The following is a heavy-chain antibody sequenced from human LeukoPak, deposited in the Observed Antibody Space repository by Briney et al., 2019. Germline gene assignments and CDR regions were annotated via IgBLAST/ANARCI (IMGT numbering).Heavy chain of an antibody. Sequence: GGSLRLSCAASGFTFNRYWMSGVRKVPGKGREGVANIKQDGSEKYYVDSVKGRFNISRDNAKNSLYLQMNSLRAEDTAVYYCAKDKGDYDTSGSLFVFGGQGTLVTVSS. CDR2: IKQDGSEK. CDR3: AKDKGDYDTSGSLFVF. CDR1: GFTFNRYW. J-gene: IGHJ4*02. D-gene: IGHD3-22*01. V-gene: IGHV3-7*03.